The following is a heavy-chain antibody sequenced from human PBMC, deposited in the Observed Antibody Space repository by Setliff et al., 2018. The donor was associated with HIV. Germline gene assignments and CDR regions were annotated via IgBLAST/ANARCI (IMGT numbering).Heavy chain of an antibody. J-gene: IGHJ3*02. CDR1: SGSISSSIFY. CDR2: IYYSGST. Sequence: PSETPSLTRTVSSGSISSSIFYWGWIRQPPGKGLEWIGSIYYSGSTYYNPSLKSRVTISLDTSKNRFSLKLSSVTAADTAVYYCARGNGYSYGLMSAFDIWGQGTMVTVSS. V-gene: IGHV4-39*07. D-gene: IGHD5-18*01. CDR3: ARGNGYSYGLMSAFDI.